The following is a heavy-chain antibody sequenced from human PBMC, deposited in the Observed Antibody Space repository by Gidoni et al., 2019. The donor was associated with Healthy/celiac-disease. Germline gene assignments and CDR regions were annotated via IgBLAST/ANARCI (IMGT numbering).Heavy chain of an antibody. Sequence: QVQLQESGPGLVKPSQTLSLTCTVSGGSISSGGYYWSWIRQHPGKGLEWIGYIYYSGSTYYNPSLKSRVTISVDTSKNQFSLKLSSVTAADTAVYYCARDGEYCSSTSCYGVGWFDPWGQGTLVTVSS. D-gene: IGHD2-2*01. CDR1: GGSISSGGYY. V-gene: IGHV4-31*03. J-gene: IGHJ5*02. CDR3: ARDGEYCSSTSCYGVGWFDP. CDR2: IYYSGST.